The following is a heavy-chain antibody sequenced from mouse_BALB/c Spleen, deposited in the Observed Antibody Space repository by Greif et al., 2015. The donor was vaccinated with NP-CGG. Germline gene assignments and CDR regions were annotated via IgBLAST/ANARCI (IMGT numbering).Heavy chain of an antibody. CDR2: IRLKSDNYAT. J-gene: IGHJ3*01. Sequence: EVKLVESGGGLVQPGGSMKLSCVASGFTFSSYWMSWVRQSPEKGLEWVAEIRLKSDNYATHYAESVKGKFTISRDDSKSRLYLQMNSLRAEDTGIYYCTTGRYDGFAYWGQGTLVTVSA. V-gene: IGHV6-6*02. CDR1: GFTFSSYW. D-gene: IGHD2-14*01. CDR3: TTGRYDGFAY.